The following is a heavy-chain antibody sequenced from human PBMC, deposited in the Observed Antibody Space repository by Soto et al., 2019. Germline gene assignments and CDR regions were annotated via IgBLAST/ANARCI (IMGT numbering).Heavy chain of an antibody. CDR2: ISGSGGST. CDR1: GFTFSSYA. V-gene: IGHV3-23*01. Sequence: GGSLRLSCAASGFTFSSYAMSWVRQAPGKGLEWVSAISGSGGSTYYADSVKGRFTISRDNSKNTLYLQMNSLRAEDTAVYYCAKEIRYNWNDSPRYYYGMDVWGQGTTVTVSS. D-gene: IGHD1-20*01. CDR3: AKEIRYNWNDSPRYYYGMDV. J-gene: IGHJ6*02.